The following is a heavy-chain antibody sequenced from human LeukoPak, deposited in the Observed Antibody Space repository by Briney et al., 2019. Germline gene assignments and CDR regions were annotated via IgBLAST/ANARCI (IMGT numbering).Heavy chain of an antibody. CDR2: TYYRSKWYT. J-gene: IGHJ2*01. CDR1: GDSVSNNNAA. D-gene: IGHD2-2*01. CDR3: ARDTPTSLVDRITWYFDL. Sequence: SQTLSLTCAISGDSVSNNNAAWNWIRQSPSRGLEWLGRTYYRSKWYTDYAVSVSSRITINPDTSKNQFSLQLNSVTPEDTAVYYCARDTPTSLVDRITWYFDLWGRGTLVTVSS. V-gene: IGHV6-1*01.